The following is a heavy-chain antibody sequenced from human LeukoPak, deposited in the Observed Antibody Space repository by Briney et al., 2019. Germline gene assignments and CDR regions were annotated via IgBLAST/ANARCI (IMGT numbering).Heavy chain of an antibody. J-gene: IGHJ4*02. Sequence: SETLSLTCTVSGGSISSYYWSWIRQPAGKGLEWIGRIYTSGSTNYNPSLKSRVTISVDTSKNQFSLKLSSVTAADTAVYYCARDKVSPTTVGFDYWGQGTLVTVSS. CDR3: ARDKVSPTTVGFDY. D-gene: IGHD4-23*01. CDR1: GGSISSYY. CDR2: IYTSGST. V-gene: IGHV4-4*07.